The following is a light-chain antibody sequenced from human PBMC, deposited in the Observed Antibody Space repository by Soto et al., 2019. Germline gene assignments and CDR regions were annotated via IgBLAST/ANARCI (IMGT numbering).Light chain of an antibody. V-gene: IGLV2-14*01. CDR2: EVS. CDR1: SSDVGGYNN. CDR3: TSYTSSSTLDV. J-gene: IGLJ1*01. Sequence: QSALTQPASVSGSPGQSITISCTGTSSDVGGYNNVSWYQQHPGKAPKLMIYEVSNRPSGVSNRFSGSKSGHTASLTISGLQSEDEADYFCTSYTSSSTLDVFGTGTKLTVL.